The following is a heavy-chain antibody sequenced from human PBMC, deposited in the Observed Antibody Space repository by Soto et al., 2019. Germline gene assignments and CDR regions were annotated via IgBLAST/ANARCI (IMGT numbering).Heavy chain of an antibody. CDR2: IWFDGSKK. CDR3: ARAHTLMILDRFDP. D-gene: IGHD3-16*01. Sequence: GGSLRVSCVASGVKCRNYAVHWVRQAPGKGLEWLAVIWFDGSKKYYADSVKGRFTISRDNSKNTVYLDMNSLTADDSGVFYCARAHTLMILDRFDPWGHGTLVTLSS. V-gene: IGHV3-33*01. J-gene: IGHJ5*02. CDR1: GVKCRNYA.